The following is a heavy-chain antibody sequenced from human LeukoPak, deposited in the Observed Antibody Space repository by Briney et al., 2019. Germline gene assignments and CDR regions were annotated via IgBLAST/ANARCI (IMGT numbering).Heavy chain of an antibody. V-gene: IGHV3-23*01. J-gene: IGHJ4*02. Sequence: PGGSLRLSCAASGFTFSSYAMSWVRQAPGKGLEWVSAISGSGGSTYYADSVKGRFTISRGNSKNTLYLQMNSLRAEDTAVYYCAKDKGPRRFHFDYWGQGTLVTVSS. CDR2: ISGSGGST. CDR3: AKDKGPRRFHFDY. CDR1: GFTFSSYA.